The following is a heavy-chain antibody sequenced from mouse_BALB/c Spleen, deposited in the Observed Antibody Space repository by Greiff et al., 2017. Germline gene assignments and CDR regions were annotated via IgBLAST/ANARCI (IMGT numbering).Heavy chain of an antibody. V-gene: IGHV5-9*03. D-gene: IGHD2-10*01. CDR1: GFTFSSYT. CDR2: ISSGGGNT. Sequence: EVKLMESGGGLVKPGGSLKLSCAASGFTFSSYTMSWVRQTPEKRLEWVATISSGGGNTYYPDSVKGRFTISRDNAKNNLYLQMSSLRSEDTALYYCANSLAYYEGSWFAYWGQGTLVTVSA. J-gene: IGHJ3*01. CDR3: ANSLAYYEGSWFAY.